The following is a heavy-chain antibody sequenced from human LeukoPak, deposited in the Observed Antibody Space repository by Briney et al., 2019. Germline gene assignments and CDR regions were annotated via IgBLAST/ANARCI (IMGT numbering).Heavy chain of an antibody. J-gene: IGHJ5*02. D-gene: IGHD6-13*01. V-gene: IGHV1-8*01. CDR2: MNPNSGNT. CDR3: ARGGRAIKQQLEGNWFDP. Sequence: ASVKVSFKASGYTFTSYDINWVRQATGQGLEWMGWMNPNSGNTGYAQKFQGRVTMTRNNSISTAYMELSSLRSEDTAVYYCARGGRAIKQQLEGNWFDPWGQGTLVTVSS. CDR1: GYTFTSYD.